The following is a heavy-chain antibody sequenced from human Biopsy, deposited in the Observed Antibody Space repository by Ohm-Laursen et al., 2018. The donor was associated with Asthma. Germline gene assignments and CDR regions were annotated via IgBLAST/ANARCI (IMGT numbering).Heavy chain of an antibody. D-gene: IGHD5-24*01. Sequence: SQTLSLTCAVSGGSISSGGYSWGWIRQPPGKGLEWIGYIYHSGSTYYNPSLKSRVTISVDRSKNQFSLKLSSVIAADTAVYYCARVKDGYNFDYWGQGTLVTVSS. CDR1: GGSISSGGYS. CDR2: IYHSGST. CDR3: ARVKDGYNFDY. V-gene: IGHV4-30-2*01. J-gene: IGHJ4*02.